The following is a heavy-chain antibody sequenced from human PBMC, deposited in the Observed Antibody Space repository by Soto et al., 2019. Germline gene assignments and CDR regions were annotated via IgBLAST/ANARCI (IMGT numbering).Heavy chain of an antibody. V-gene: IGHV3-30*18. D-gene: IGHD1-20*01. CDR3: AKDVERYNWNPRSLDY. J-gene: IGHJ4*02. Sequence: LRLSCAASGFTFSSYGMHWVRQAPGKGLEWVAVISYDGSNKYYADSVKGRFTISRDNSKNTLYLQMNSLRAEDTAVYYCAKDVERYNWNPRSLDYWGQGTLVTVSS. CDR2: ISYDGSNK. CDR1: GFTFSSYG.